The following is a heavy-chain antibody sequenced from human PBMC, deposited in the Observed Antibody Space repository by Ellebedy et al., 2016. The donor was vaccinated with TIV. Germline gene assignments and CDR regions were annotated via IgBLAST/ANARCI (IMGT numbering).Heavy chain of an antibody. CDR3: TSGYDFTDDY. J-gene: IGHJ4*02. V-gene: IGHV3-15*01. CDR2: IKTNTDGGTA. D-gene: IGHD5-12*01. CDR1: GFTFSNAW. Sequence: GGSLRLXXAASGFTFSNAWMSWVRQAPGKGLEWIGRIKTNTDGGTADYVAPVKGRFTISRDDSKNTLYLQMNSLKTEDTAVYYCTSGYDFTDDYWGQGTLVTVSS.